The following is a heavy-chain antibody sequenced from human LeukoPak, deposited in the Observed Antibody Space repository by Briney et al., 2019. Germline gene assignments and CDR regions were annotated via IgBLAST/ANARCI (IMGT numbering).Heavy chain of an antibody. D-gene: IGHD5-18*01. CDR2: ISSNGGST. V-gene: IGHV3-64D*06. J-gene: IGHJ4*02. CDR1: GFTFSSYA. CDR3: VKGGYSYGRPFDY. Sequence: GESLKISCSASGFTFSSYAMHWVRQAPGKGLEYVSAISSNGGSTYYADSVKGRFTISRDNSKNTLYLQMSSLRAEDTAVYYCVKGGYSYGRPFDYWGQGTLVTVSS.